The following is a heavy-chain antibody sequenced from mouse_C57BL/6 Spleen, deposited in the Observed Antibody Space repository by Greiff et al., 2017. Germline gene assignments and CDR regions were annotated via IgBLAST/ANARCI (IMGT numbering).Heavy chain of an antibody. CDR2: INPSSGYT. CDR3: ASAPITTVVATRNAMDY. CDR1: GYTFTSYW. J-gene: IGHJ4*01. V-gene: IGHV1-7*01. Sequence: LQQSGAELAKPGASVKLSCKASGYTFTSYWMHWVKQRPGQGLEWIGYINPSSGYTKYNQKFKDKATLTADKSSSTAYMQLSSLTYEDSAVYYCASAPITTVVATRNAMDYWGQGTSVTVSS. D-gene: IGHD1-1*01.